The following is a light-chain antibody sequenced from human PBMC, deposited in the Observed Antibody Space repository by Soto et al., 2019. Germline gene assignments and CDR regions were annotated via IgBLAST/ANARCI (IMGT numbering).Light chain of an antibody. Sequence: QSVLTQPASVSGAAGQSITISCTGTSSDVGGYNYVSWYQQHPGKAPKLMIYDVSSRPSEVSNRFSGSKSGNTASLTISGLQTEDEADYYCSAYTISSTYVFGAGTKVTVL. CDR1: SSDVGGYNY. J-gene: IGLJ1*01. V-gene: IGLV2-14*01. CDR2: DVS. CDR3: SAYTISSTYV.